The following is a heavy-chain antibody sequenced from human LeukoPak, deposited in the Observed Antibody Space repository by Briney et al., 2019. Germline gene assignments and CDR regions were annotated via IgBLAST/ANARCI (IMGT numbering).Heavy chain of an antibody. D-gene: IGHD3-22*01. CDR1: GGSFSGYY. J-gene: IGHJ3*02. CDR2: INHSGST. CDR3: AREGRGPLHTYYYDSSGYSGAFDI. Sequence: SETLSLTCAVYGGSFSGYYWSWIRQPPGKGLEWIGEINHSGSTNYNPSLKSRVTISVDTSKNQFSLKLSSVTAADTAVYYCAREGRGPLHTYYYDSSGYSGAFDIWGQGTMVTVSS. V-gene: IGHV4-34*01.